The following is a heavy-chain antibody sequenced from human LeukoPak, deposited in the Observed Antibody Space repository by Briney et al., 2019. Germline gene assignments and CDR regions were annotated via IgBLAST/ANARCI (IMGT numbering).Heavy chain of an antibody. J-gene: IGHJ6*03. CDR3: ARGKWVTVTTTRYMDV. CDR1: GFTFDDYG. D-gene: IGHD4-17*01. V-gene: IGHV3-20*04. Sequence: GGSLRLSCAASGFTFDDYGMSWVRQAPGKGLEWVSGINWNGGSTGYADSVKGRFTISRDNAKNSLYLQMNSLRAEDTAVYYCARGKWVTVTTTRYMDVWGKGTTVTISS. CDR2: INWNGGST.